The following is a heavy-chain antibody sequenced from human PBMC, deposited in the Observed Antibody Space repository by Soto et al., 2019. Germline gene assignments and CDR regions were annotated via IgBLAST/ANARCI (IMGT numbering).Heavy chain of an antibody. D-gene: IGHD3-22*01. V-gene: IGHV4-39*01. CDR2: IFYSGGT. J-gene: IGHJ5*02. CDR3: ARQASGYYYGWFDP. Sequence: SETLSLTCTVSGGSILDSTYYWAWIRLSPGKGLEWIGTIFYSGGTFYTPSLKSRVTMSVDTSNNQFSLKLSSVTAADTAVYYCARQASGYYYGWFDPWGQGTLVTVS. CDR1: GGSILDSTYY.